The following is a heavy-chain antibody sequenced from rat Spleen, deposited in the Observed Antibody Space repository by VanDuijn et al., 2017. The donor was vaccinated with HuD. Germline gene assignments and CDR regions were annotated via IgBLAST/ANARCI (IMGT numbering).Heavy chain of an antibody. CDR1: GFTFNNYW. CDR3: TTPRDTAGIPP. J-gene: IGHJ2*01. CDR2: ITHIGGTT. Sequence: EVQLVESGGGLVQPGRSLKLSCVASGFTFNNYWMTWIRQSPGKGLEWVASITHIGGTTYYPDSVQGRFTISRDDATSTLYLQMEGLRSGETATYYCTTPRDTAGIPPWGQGVMVTVSS. V-gene: IGHV5-31*01. D-gene: IGHD1-9*01.